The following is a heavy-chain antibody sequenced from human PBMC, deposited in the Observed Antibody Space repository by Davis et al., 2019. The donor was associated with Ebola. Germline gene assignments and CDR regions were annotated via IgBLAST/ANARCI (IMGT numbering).Heavy chain of an antibody. CDR3: ARAIQSYNWFDL. Sequence: GESLKISCAASGFTFSSYAMNWIRQAPGQGLEWVSYISTSSSTIYYADSVRGRFTVSRDNAKKSLYLQMNSLRDEDTAVYYCARAIQSYNWFDLWGQGTLVTVSS. V-gene: IGHV3-48*02. CDR1: GFTFSSYA. CDR2: ISTSSSTI. J-gene: IGHJ5*02. D-gene: IGHD5-18*01.